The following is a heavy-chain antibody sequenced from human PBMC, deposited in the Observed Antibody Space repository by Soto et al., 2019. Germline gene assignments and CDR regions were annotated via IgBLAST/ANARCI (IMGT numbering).Heavy chain of an antibody. CDR3: ARPCGGDCYPTRPYYYYYGMDV. D-gene: IGHD2-21*02. CDR2: IWYDGSNK. CDR1: GFTFSSYG. J-gene: IGHJ6*02. V-gene: IGHV3-33*01. Sequence: PGGSLRLSCAASGFTFSSYGMHWVRQAPGKGLEWVAVIWYDGSNKYYADSVKGRFTISRDNSKNTLYLQMNSLRAEDTAVYYCARPCGGDCYPTRPYYYYYGMDVWGQGTTVTVSS.